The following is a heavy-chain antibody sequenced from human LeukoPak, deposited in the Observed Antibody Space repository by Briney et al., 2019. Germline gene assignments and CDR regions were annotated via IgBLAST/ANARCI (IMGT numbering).Heavy chain of an antibody. V-gene: IGHV3-53*01. Sequence: GGSLRLSCAASGFIVSDNYMNWVRQAPGEGLEWVSVIYSGVTTYYADSVKGRFTISRDNSRNTLFLQVNSLRGEDAAVYYCARGLYGLDVWGQGTTVTVSS. CDR1: GFIVSDNY. J-gene: IGHJ6*02. CDR3: ARGLYGLDV. CDR2: IYSGVTT.